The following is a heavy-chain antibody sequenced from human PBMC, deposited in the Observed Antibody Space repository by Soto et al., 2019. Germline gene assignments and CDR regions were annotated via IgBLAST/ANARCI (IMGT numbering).Heavy chain of an antibody. Sequence: GGSLSLSCEASGFTFNTYSMHWVRQPPGKGLEWLAAIWYDGTQKYYADSVKGRFIISRDNSKKTLYLEMNSPRAEDTAVYYCARAGGTTVTGLWHFDSWGQGTLVTVSS. CDR1: GFTFNTYS. CDR3: ARAGGTTVTGLWHFDS. D-gene: IGHD4-17*01. J-gene: IGHJ4*02. CDR2: IWYDGTQK. V-gene: IGHV3-33*01.